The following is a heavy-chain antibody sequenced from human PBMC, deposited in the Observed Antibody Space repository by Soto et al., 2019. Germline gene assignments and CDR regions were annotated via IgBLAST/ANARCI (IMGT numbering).Heavy chain of an antibody. J-gene: IGHJ4*02. D-gene: IGHD5-12*01. CDR2: IRRKVNSYTT. Sequence: EVQLVESGGDLVQPGGSLRLSCTASGFTFSDHYMDWVRQPPGKGLEWVGRIRRKVNSYTTEYAASVKGRYTISRDDSKNSMYLQMNSLQTEDTAVYYCARVVIVATSYYFDYWGQGTLSTVSS. CDR1: GFTFSDHY. V-gene: IGHV3-72*01. CDR3: ARVVIVATSYYFDY.